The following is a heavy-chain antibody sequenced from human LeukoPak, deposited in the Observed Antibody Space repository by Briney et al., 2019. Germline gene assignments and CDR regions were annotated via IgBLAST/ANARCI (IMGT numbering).Heavy chain of an antibody. Sequence: SETLSLTCAVYGGSFSGYYWSWIRQPPGKGLEWIGEINHSGGTNYNPSLKSRVTISVDTSKNQFSLKLSSVTAADTAVYYCARWGRDDYWGQGTLVTVSS. V-gene: IGHV4-34*01. CDR3: ARWGRDDY. D-gene: IGHD3-16*01. CDR2: INHSGGT. J-gene: IGHJ4*02. CDR1: GGSFSGYY.